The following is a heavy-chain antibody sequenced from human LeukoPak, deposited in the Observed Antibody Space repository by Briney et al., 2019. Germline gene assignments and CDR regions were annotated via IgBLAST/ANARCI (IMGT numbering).Heavy chain of an antibody. J-gene: IGHJ4*02. CDR2: IYPGDSDT. CDR3: ARRAYSDAYDY. CDR1: GYTFTTYW. Sequence: GESLKISCKASGYTFTTYWIGWVRQMPGKDLEWMGIIYPGDSDTRHSPSFQGQVTMSADKSISTAYLQWSSLKASDTAMYYCARRAYSDAYDYRGQGALVTVSS. V-gene: IGHV5-51*01. D-gene: IGHD3-16*01.